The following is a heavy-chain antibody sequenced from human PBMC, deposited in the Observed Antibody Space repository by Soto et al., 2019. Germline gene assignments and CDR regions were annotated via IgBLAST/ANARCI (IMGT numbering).Heavy chain of an antibody. CDR3: ARASYYDFWSGIPSALDYYFDY. V-gene: IGHV1-69*13. Sequence: ASVKVSCKASGGTFSSYAISWVRQAPGQGLEWMGGIIPIFGTANYAQKFQGRVTITADESTSTAYMELSSLRSEDTAVYYCARASYYDFWSGIPSALDYYFDYWGQGTLVTVSS. D-gene: IGHD3-3*01. J-gene: IGHJ4*02. CDR1: GGTFSSYA. CDR2: IIPIFGTA.